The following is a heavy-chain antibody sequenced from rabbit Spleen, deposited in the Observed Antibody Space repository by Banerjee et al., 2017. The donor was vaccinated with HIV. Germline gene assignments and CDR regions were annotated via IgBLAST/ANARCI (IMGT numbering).Heavy chain of an antibody. J-gene: IGHJ4*01. CDR1: GFDFSAYG. CDR3: ARDYPNNGWNFDL. Sequence: QEQLVESGGGLVQPGGSLTLSCKASGFDFSAYGMSWVRQAPGKGLEWIGYIDPLFGSTYYASWVNGRFSISRENTQNTVSLQLNSLTAADTATYFCARDYPNNGWNFDLWGPGTLVTVS. D-gene: IGHD7-1*01. V-gene: IGHV1S47*01. CDR2: IDPLFGST.